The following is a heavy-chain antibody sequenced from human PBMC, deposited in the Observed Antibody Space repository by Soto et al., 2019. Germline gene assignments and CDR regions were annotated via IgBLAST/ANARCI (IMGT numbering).Heavy chain of an antibody. D-gene: IGHD5-12*01. V-gene: IGHV3-7*05. CDR1: GFTFSSYW. CDR2: IKQDGSEK. CDR3: ARDLGGYDATPDYYYGMDV. J-gene: IGHJ6*02. Sequence: GGSLRLSCAASGFTFSSYWMSWVRQAPGKGLEWVANIKQDGSEKYYVDSVKGRFTISRDNAKNSLYLQMNSLRAEDTAVYYCARDLGGYDATPDYYYGMDVWGQGTTVTVSS.